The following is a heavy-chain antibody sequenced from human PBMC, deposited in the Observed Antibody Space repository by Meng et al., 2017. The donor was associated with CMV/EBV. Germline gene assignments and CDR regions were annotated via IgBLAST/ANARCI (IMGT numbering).Heavy chain of an antibody. J-gene: IGHJ1*01. CDR2: IIPIFGTA. Sequence: SVKVSCKASGGTFSSYAISWVRQATGQGLEWMGGIIPIFGTANYAQKFQGRVTITTDESTSTAYMELSSLRSEDTAVYYCVRSYCSSTSCYIPPESVQHGGQG. D-gene: IGHD2-2*02. V-gene: IGHV1-69*05. CDR1: GGTFSSYA. CDR3: VRSYCSSTSCYIPPESVQH.